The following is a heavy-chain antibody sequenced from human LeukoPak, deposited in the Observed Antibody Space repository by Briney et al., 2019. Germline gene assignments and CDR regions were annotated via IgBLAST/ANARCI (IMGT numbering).Heavy chain of an antibody. J-gene: IGHJ3*01. D-gene: IGHD3-10*01. CDR2: IYYIGSA. V-gene: IGHV4-59*02. Sequence: SETLSLTCTVSGGSVTSDFWTWIRQPPGKGLEWIGNIYYIGSAKYNPSLKSRINTSVDTSKNQFSLKLHSATAADTAVYYCARDSLPTTRGLEGAFDLWGQGIMVIVSS. CDR3: ARDSLPTTRGLEGAFDL. CDR1: GGSVTSDF.